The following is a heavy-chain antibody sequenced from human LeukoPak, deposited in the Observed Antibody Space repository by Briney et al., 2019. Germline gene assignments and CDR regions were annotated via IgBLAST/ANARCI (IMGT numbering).Heavy chain of an antibody. Sequence: WIRQSPGKGLEWVAVISYDGSNKYYSDSVKGRFTISRDNSKNTLYLQMNSLRAEDTAVYYCAKDPGYSYGYYYYYYGMDVWGQGTTVTVSS. D-gene: IGHD5-18*01. J-gene: IGHJ6*02. CDR3: AKDPGYSYGYYYYYYGMDV. CDR2: ISYDGSNK. V-gene: IGHV3-30*18.